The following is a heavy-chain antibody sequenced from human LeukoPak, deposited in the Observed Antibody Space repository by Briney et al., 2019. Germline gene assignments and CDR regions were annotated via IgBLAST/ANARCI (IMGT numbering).Heavy chain of an antibody. Sequence: PGGSLRLSCAASGFTFSSYSMNWVRQAPGKGLEWVSSISSSSSYIYYADSVKGRFTISRDNAKNSLYLQMNSLRAEDTAVYYCARAILIAAAGTGWFDPWGQGTLVTVSS. CDR3: ARAILIAAAGTGWFDP. J-gene: IGHJ5*02. CDR1: GFTFSSYS. V-gene: IGHV3-21*01. D-gene: IGHD6-13*01. CDR2: ISSSSSYI.